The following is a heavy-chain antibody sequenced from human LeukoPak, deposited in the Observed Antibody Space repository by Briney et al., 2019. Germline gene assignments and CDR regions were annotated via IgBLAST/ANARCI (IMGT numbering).Heavy chain of an antibody. CDR3: VTDANRILGARGTGY. V-gene: IGHV4-4*02. D-gene: IGHD1-26*01. Sequence: SETLSLTCAVSGVSISSSNWWSWVRQPPGKGLEWIGEIYHSGSTNYNPSLKSRVTISVDKSKNQFSLKLSSVTAADTAVYYCVTDANRILGARGTGYWGQGILVTVSS. CDR2: IYHSGST. J-gene: IGHJ4*02. CDR1: GVSISSSNW.